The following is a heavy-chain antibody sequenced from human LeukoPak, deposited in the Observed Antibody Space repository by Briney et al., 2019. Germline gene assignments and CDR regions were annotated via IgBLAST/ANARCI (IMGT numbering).Heavy chain of an antibody. CDR1: GFTFSSYA. V-gene: IGHV3-23*01. CDR2: ISGSGDNT. CDR3: ANPLRRSSGWYLYFQH. J-gene: IGHJ1*01. Sequence: GGSLRLSCAASGFTFSSYAMSWVRQAPGKGLEWVSGISGSGDNTYYADSVKGRFTISRDNSKNTLYLQMNSLGAEDTAVYYCANPLRRSSGWYLYFQHGGQGTLVTVSS. D-gene: IGHD6-19*01.